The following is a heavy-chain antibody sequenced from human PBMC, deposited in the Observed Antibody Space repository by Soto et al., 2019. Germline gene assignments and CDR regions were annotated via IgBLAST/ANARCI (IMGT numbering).Heavy chain of an antibody. CDR3: ARVYARLRFLEWFLDH. J-gene: IGHJ4*02. V-gene: IGHV1-3*01. Sequence: ASVKVSCKASGYTFTSYAMHWVRQAPGQRLEWMGWINAGNGNTKYSQKFQGRVTITRDTSASTAYMELSSLRSEDTAVYYCARVYARLRFLEWFLDHWGQGTMVTVS. CDR1: GYTFTSYA. D-gene: IGHD3-3*01. CDR2: INAGNGNT.